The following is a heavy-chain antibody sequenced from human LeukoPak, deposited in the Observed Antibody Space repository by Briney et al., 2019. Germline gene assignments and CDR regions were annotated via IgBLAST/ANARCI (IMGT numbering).Heavy chain of an antibody. CDR3: AKGGQWFDP. J-gene: IGHJ5*02. Sequence: PGGSLRLSCAAPGFTFSSYAMSWVRQAPGKGLEWVSSISGSGGSTYYADSMKGRFTISRDNSKNTLYLQMNSLRAEDTALYYCAKGGQWFDPWGQGTLVTVSS. CDR2: ISGSGGST. CDR1: GFTFSSYA. V-gene: IGHV3-23*01.